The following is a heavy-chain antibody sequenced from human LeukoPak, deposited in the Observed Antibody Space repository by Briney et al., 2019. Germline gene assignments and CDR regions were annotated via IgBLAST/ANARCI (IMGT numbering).Heavy chain of an antibody. Sequence: SETLSLTCTVSGGSISSYYWSWIRQPPGKGLEWIGYIYYSGSTNYNPSLKSRVTISVDTSKNQFSLKLSSVTAADTAVYYCARTREDYGSGSYLIDYWGQGTLVTVSS. J-gene: IGHJ4*02. CDR2: IYYSGST. CDR1: GGSISSYY. V-gene: IGHV4-59*08. D-gene: IGHD3-10*01. CDR3: ARTREDYGSGSYLIDY.